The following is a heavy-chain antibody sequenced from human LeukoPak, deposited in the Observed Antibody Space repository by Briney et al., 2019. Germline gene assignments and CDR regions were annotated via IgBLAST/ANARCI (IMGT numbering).Heavy chain of an antibody. CDR2: ISGSGGST. V-gene: IGHV3-23*01. CDR1: GFTFSTYA. D-gene: IGHD3-10*02. Sequence: PGGSLRLSCAASGFTFSTYAMSWVRQAPGKGLEWVSAISGSGGSTYYADSVKGRFTISRGNSKNTLYLQMNSLRAEDTAFYYCAKVGAKHSIYVPDSWGQGTLVTVSS. CDR3: AKVGAKHSIYVPDS. J-gene: IGHJ4*02.